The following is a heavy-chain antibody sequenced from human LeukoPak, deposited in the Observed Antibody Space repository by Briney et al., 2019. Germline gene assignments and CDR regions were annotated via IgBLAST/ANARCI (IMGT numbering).Heavy chain of an antibody. D-gene: IGHD4-17*01. V-gene: IGHV3-11*01. Sequence: GRSLRLSCAASAFTFIDYYTSWVRQAAGDWRGWVSYISISGSTKYYAVSVKGRFTISRDNDKNSLYLQMNSLRGEDTAVYYCARDRYGDFKADYWGQGTLVTVSS. CDR1: AFTFIDYY. J-gene: IGHJ4*02. CDR3: ARDRYGDFKADY. CDR2: ISISGSTK.